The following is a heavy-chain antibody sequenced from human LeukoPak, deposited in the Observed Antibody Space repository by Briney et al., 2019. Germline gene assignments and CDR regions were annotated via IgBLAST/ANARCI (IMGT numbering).Heavy chain of an antibody. CDR3: ASPGVRGVITAPFDY. CDR2: INPNSGGT. V-gene: IGHV1-2*06. D-gene: IGHD3-10*01. CDR1: GYTFTGYY. J-gene: IGHJ4*02. Sequence: ASVKVSCKASGYTFTGYYMHWVRQAPGQGLEWMGRINPNSGGTNYAQKLQGRVTMTTDTSTSTAYMELRSLRSDDTAVYYCASPGVRGVITAPFDYWGQGTLVTVSS.